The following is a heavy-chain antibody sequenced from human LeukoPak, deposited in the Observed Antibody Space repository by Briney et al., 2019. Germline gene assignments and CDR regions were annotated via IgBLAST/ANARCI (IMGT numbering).Heavy chain of an antibody. D-gene: IGHD3-22*01. J-gene: IGHJ3*02. CDR3: AGSNDRGDAFDI. CDR1: GGSINTYY. CDR2: IYYSGST. V-gene: IGHV4-59*12. Sequence: SETLSLTCTVSGGSINTYYWSWIRLPPGKGLEWIGYIYYSGSTNYNPSLRSRVTISVDTSKNQFSLKLSSVTAADTAVYYCAGSNDRGDAFDIWGQGTMVTVSS.